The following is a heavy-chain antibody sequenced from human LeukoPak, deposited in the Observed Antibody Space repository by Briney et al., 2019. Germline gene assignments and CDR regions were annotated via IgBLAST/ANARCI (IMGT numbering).Heavy chain of an antibody. D-gene: IGHD5-12*01. CDR2: INSNRGGR. CDR1: GYTFTGYY. V-gene: IGHV1-2*02. J-gene: IGHJ6*02. Sequence: ASVKVSFKATGYTFTGYYMHWVRQAPGQGLEWMGWINSNRGGRSYAQKFQVRVTMARDTSISTAYMELSRLRSDDTAVYYCARDFMIVATIYYYYYGMDVWGQGTTFTVSS. CDR3: ARDFMIVATIYYYYYGMDV.